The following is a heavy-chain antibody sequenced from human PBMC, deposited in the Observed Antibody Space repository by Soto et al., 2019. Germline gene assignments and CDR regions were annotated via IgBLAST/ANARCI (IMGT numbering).Heavy chain of an antibody. D-gene: IGHD1-1*01. V-gene: IGHV3-48*04. J-gene: IGHJ6*03. CDR2: ISSSSSTI. Sequence: GGSLRLSCAASGFTFSSYSMNWVRQAPGKGLEWVSYISSSSSTIYYADSVKGRFTISRDNAKNSLYLQMNSLRAEDTAVYYCARGDSVQSYYYYYMDVWGKGTTVTVSS. CDR3: ARGDSVQSYYYYYMDV. CDR1: GFTFSSYS.